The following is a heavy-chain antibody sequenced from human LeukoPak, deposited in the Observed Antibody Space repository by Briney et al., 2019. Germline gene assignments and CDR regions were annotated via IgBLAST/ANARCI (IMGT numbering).Heavy chain of an antibody. CDR2: INHSGST. CDR1: GGSFSGYY. CDR3: ARVGGYSYGSDY. Sequence: SEPLSLTCAVYGGSFSGYYWSWLRQPPGRGLEWIGEINHSGSTNYNPSLKSRVTISVDTSKNQFSLTLSSVTAADPAVYYCARVGGYSYGSDYWGQGTLVTVSS. J-gene: IGHJ4*02. D-gene: IGHD5-18*01. V-gene: IGHV4-34*01.